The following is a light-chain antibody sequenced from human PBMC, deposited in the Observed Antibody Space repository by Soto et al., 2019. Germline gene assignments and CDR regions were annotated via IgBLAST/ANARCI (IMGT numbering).Light chain of an antibody. J-gene: IGLJ1*01. CDR3: SSYTSSSSYV. CDR1: SSDVGGYNY. Sequence: QSVLTQPASVSGSPGQSITISCTGTSSDVGGYNYVSWYQQHPGKAPKLMIYDVSNRPSGVSNRFSGSKSGNTASLTISGIQAEDEADYHCSSYTSSSSYVFATGTKVTVL. CDR2: DVS. V-gene: IGLV2-14*01.